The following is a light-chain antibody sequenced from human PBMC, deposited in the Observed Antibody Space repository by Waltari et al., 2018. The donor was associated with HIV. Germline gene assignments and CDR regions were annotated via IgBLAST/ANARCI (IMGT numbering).Light chain of an antibody. Sequence: EIVLTQSPATLSLSPGERATLSCRASQSVATYLAWYQHKPGQAPRLLLYDVFHRATGIQARFSGSGSGTDYTLTISSLEPEDFAVYYCQERSSWPPDFGQGTRLEIK. CDR2: DVF. CDR3: QERSSWPPD. CDR1: QSVATY. J-gene: IGKJ5*01. V-gene: IGKV3-11*01.